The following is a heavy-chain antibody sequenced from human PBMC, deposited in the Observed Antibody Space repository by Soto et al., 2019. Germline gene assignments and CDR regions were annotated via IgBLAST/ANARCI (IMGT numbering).Heavy chain of an antibody. CDR2: NYPGDSDT. V-gene: IGHV5-51*01. Sequence: EESLKISCKGSGYSFTSYWIGCVRQMPWKGLEWMGINYPGDSDTRYSPSFQGQFTISADKSISTEYLQWSSLKASDTAMYYGASPIAAAGTWFDPWGQGTLVTVSS. D-gene: IGHD6-13*01. CDR1: GYSFTSYW. CDR3: ASPIAAAGTWFDP. J-gene: IGHJ5*02.